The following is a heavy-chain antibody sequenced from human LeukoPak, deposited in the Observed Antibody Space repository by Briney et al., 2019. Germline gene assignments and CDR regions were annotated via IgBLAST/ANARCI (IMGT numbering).Heavy chain of an antibody. D-gene: IGHD6-13*01. Sequence: GGSLRLSCAASGFTFSSYAMSWVRQAPGKGLEWVSVTSVGGTSTSYADSVKGRITISRDRSKDTLYLQMDSLRAEDTVIYYCARFVTESGTRSFDCWGQGTLVTVSS. CDR3: ARFVTESGTRSFDC. V-gene: IGHV3-23*01. CDR1: GFTFSSYA. J-gene: IGHJ4*02. CDR2: TSVGGTST.